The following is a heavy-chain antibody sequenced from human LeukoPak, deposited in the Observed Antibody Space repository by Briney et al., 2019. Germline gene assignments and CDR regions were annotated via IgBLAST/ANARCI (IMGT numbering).Heavy chain of an antibody. J-gene: IGHJ6*03. Sequence: ASVKVSCKASGYTFTSYDINWVRQATGQGLEWMGWMNPNSGNTGCAQKFQGRVTMTRNTSISTAYMELSSLRSEDTAVYYCARDYYDSSGYYPPHDYYYYYYMDVWGKGTTVTVSS. D-gene: IGHD3-22*01. CDR2: MNPNSGNT. CDR3: ARDYYDSSGYYPPHDYYYYYYMDV. CDR1: GYTFTSYD. V-gene: IGHV1-8*01.